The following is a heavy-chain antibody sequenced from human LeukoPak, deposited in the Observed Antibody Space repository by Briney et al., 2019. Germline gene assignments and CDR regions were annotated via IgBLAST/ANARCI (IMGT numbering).Heavy chain of an antibody. J-gene: IGHJ4*02. CDR2: ISATTIYK. CDR1: GFTFSNYV. Sequence: PGGSLRLSCAASGFTFSNYVMTWVRQAPGKGLEYVSSISATTIYKFSANSVRGRFTISRDNVENSLYLQMNDLRGEDTAVYYCARIGLGRDAYNSFDYWGQGTLVTVSS. D-gene: IGHD5-24*01. V-gene: IGHV3-21*01. CDR3: ARIGLGRDAYNSFDY.